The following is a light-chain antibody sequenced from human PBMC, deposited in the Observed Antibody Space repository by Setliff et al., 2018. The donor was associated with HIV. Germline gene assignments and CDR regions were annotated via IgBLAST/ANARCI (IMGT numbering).Light chain of an antibody. CDR3: CSYAGSRIVV. Sequence: QSALTQPASVSGSPGQSITISCTGTSSDVGGYNYVSWYQQHPGKAPKLMICDVTNRPSRVSDRFSGSKSGNTASLTISGLQAEDEADYYCCSYAGSRIVVFGGGTKVTVL. V-gene: IGLV2-14*03. CDR1: SSDVGGYNY. J-gene: IGLJ2*01. CDR2: DVT.